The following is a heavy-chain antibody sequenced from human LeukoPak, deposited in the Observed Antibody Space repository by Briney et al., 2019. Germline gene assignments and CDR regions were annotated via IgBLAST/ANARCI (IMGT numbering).Heavy chain of an antibody. J-gene: IGHJ4*02. CDR3: ARGGVSIAARPDDY. V-gene: IGHV1-2*02. CDR1: GYTFTGYY. Sequence: GASVNVSCKASGYTFTGYYMHCVRQAPGQGLEWMGWINPNSGGTNYAQKFQCSGTMTRDTSISTAYMELSRLTSDDTAVYYCARGGVSIAARPDDYWGQGTLVTVSS. D-gene: IGHD6-6*01. CDR2: INPNSGGT.